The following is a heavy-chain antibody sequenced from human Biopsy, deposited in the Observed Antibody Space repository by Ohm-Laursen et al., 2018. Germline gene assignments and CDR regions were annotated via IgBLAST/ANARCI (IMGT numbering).Heavy chain of an antibody. CDR2: IYYTGST. Sequence: TLSLTCTVSGGSISSYYWSWIRQPPGKGLEWIGYIYYTGSTNYNPSLKSRVTISVDTSMNHLSLRVASVTAADTAVYYCARHAPSYSGSYWRYFDLWGRGTLVTVSS. CDR1: GGSISSYY. J-gene: IGHJ2*01. CDR3: ARHAPSYSGSYWRYFDL. V-gene: IGHV4-59*08. D-gene: IGHD1-26*01.